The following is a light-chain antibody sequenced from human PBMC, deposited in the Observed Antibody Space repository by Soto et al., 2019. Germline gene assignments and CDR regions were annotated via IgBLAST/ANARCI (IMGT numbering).Light chain of an antibody. V-gene: IGKV3-20*01. CDR3: QQYGSSPYT. Sequence: ETVVTQSPGTLSLSPGVRATLSSRASQSVSSSHLAWYQQKPGQGPRLLVYSASSRATGIPDRFSGSGSGTDFTLTISRLEPEDFAVYYCQQYGSSPYTLGQG. J-gene: IGKJ2*01. CDR1: QSVSSSH. CDR2: SAS.